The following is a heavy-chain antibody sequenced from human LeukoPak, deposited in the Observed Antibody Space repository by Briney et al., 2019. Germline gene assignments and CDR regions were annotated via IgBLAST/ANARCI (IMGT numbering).Heavy chain of an antibody. CDR3: ARDQPRRGPGGHDY. Sequence: ASVKVSCKASGYTFTTCGINWVRQAPGQGLEWMGWISTYDGNTNYAQKLRGRVSMIRDTSTSTAYLELRSLRSDDTAVYYCARDQPRRGPGGHDYWGQGTLVTVSS. CDR1: GYTFTTCG. J-gene: IGHJ4*02. CDR2: ISTYDGNT. D-gene: IGHD3-16*01. V-gene: IGHV1-18*01.